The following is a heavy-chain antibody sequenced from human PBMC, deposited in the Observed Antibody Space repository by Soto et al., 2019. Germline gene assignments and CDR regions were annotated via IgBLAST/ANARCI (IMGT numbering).Heavy chain of an antibody. J-gene: IGHJ4*02. D-gene: IGHD2-21*02. Sequence: EVQLLESGGGLVQPGGSLRLSCAASGFTLGGYAMSWVRQAPGKGLEWVSVIRGSGGNTFYTDSAKGRFTISRDNSRNTLYLQVNSLRAEDTAVYYCAKHRSAYCSGDCSEYYIDYWGLGTLVTVSS. V-gene: IGHV3-23*01. CDR1: GFTLGGYA. CDR3: AKHRSAYCSGDCSEYYIDY. CDR2: IRGSGGNT.